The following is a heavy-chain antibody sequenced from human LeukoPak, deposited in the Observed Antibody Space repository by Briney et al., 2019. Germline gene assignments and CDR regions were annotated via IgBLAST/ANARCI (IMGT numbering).Heavy chain of an antibody. CDR1: GYTFTGYY. D-gene: IGHD2-15*01. V-gene: IGHV1-2*02. Sequence: GASVKVSCKASGYTFTGYYMHWVRQAPGQGLEWMGWINPNSGGTNYAQKFQGRVTMTRDTSISTAYMELSRLRSDDTDVYYCARGRYCSGGSCSPYFDYWGQGTLVTVSS. CDR3: ARGRYCSGGSCSPYFDY. J-gene: IGHJ4*02. CDR2: INPNSGGT.